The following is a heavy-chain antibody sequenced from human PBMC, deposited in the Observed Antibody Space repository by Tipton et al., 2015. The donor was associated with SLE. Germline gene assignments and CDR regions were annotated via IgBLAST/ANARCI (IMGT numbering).Heavy chain of an antibody. V-gene: IGHV4-39*07. CDR3: AREAAPTAFDI. J-gene: IGHJ3*02. CDR2: IYYSGST. Sequence: GLVKPSETLSLTCTVSGGSISSSSYYWGWIRQPPGKGLEWIGSIYYSGSTYYNPSLKSRVTISVDTSKNQFSLKLSSVTAADTAVYYCAREAAPTAFDIWGQGTMVTVSS. D-gene: IGHD6-6*01. CDR1: GGSISSSSYY.